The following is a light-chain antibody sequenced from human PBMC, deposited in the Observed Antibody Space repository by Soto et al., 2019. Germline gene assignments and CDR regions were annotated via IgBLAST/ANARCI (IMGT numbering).Light chain of an antibody. CDR3: QVWDSSTAV. CDR1: NIGSKD. Sequence: SYELTQPLSVSVALGQTAKITCGGDNIGSKDVHWYQQEPGQAPVLVIYRDSNRPSGIPERFSGSNSGNTATLTISRAQAGDEADYFCQVWDSSTAVFGTGTKLTVL. CDR2: RDS. V-gene: IGLV3-9*01. J-gene: IGLJ1*01.